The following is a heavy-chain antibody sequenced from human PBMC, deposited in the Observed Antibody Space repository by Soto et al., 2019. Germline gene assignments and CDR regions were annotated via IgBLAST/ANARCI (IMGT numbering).Heavy chain of an antibody. V-gene: IGHV3-33*01. Sequence: GGSLRLSCAASGFTFSSYGMHWVRQAPGKGLEWVAVIWYDGSNKYYADSVKGRFTISRDNSKNTLYLQMNSLRAEDTAVYYCARESPIFGVVARPLDVWGKGTTVTVSS. J-gene: IGHJ6*04. D-gene: IGHD3-3*01. CDR2: IWYDGSNK. CDR1: GFTFSSYG. CDR3: ARESPIFGVVARPLDV.